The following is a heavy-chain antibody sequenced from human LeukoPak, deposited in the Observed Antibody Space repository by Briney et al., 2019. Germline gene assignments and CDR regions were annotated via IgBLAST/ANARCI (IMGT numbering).Heavy chain of an antibody. CDR1: GYTFTSYY. Sequence: ASVKVSCKASGYTFTSYYMHWVRQAPGQGLEWMGVINPSGGSTIYAQKFQGRVTMTRDTSTSTVYMELSSLRSEDTAVYYCARDYGGNLRYFDLWGRGTLVTVSS. D-gene: IGHD4-23*01. V-gene: IGHV1-46*01. CDR3: ARDYGGNLRYFDL. J-gene: IGHJ2*01. CDR2: INPSGGST.